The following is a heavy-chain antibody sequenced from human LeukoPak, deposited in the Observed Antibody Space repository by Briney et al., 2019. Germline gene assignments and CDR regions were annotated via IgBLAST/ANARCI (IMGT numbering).Heavy chain of an antibody. J-gene: IGHJ4*02. CDR3: AKDWLFDY. D-gene: IGHD3/OR15-3a*01. Sequence: GGSLRLSCAASGFTFSSYWMHWVRQAPGKGLVGVSRINSDGSSTSYADSVKGRFTISRDNAKNTLYLQMNSLRAEDTAVYYCAKDWLFDYWGQGTLVTVSS. CDR1: GFTFSSYW. CDR2: INSDGSST. V-gene: IGHV3-74*01.